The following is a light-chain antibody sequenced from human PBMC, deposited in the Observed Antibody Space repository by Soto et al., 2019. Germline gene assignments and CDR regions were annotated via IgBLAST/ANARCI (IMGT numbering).Light chain of an antibody. CDR3: QQYDNWPRT. CDR2: GAS. CDR1: QSIRSD. J-gene: IGKJ1*01. V-gene: IGKV3-15*01. Sequence: MTQSPSSLSASVGDTVTITCRASQSIRSDLAWYQQKSGQAPRLLIYGASSRVTGIPARFSGSGSGTEFTLTISSLQSEDFAVYYCQQYDNWPRTFGQGTKVDIK.